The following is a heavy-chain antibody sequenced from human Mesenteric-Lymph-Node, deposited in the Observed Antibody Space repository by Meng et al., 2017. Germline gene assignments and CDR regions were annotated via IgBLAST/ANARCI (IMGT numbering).Heavy chain of an antibody. CDR1: GFTFSSYA. Sequence: GGSLRLSCAASGFTFSSYAMSWVRQAPGKGLEWVSAISGSGGSTYYADSVKGRFTISRDNSKNTLYLQMNSLRAEDTAVYYCAKVSSFGDNLYYYYYGMDVWGQGTTVTVSS. CDR3: AKVSSFGDNLYYYYYGMDV. V-gene: IGHV3-23*01. J-gene: IGHJ6*02. D-gene: IGHD3-16*01. CDR2: ISGSGGST.